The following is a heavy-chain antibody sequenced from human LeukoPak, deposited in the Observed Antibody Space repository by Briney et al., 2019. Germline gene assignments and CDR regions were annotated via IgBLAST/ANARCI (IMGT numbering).Heavy chain of an antibody. J-gene: IGHJ4*02. D-gene: IGHD3-10*01. Sequence: GGSLRLSCQASGFIFTDYAMSWVRQAPGKGLEWVSSINNGAGDTLFADSVKGRFTISRDDSRGMVYLQMNSLTAEDTAVYYCARSGLATCHYWGQGTLVTVSS. V-gene: IGHV3-23*01. CDR1: GFIFTDYA. CDR2: INNGAGDT. CDR3: ARSGLATCHY.